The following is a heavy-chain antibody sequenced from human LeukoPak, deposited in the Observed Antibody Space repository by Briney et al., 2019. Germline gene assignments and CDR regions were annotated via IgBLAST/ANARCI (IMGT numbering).Heavy chain of an antibody. CDR3: AKVDPDSSGYYYGSYYFDY. J-gene: IGHJ4*02. V-gene: IGHV3-23*01. CDR2: TSGSGGST. CDR1: GFTFSSYA. Sequence: GGSLRLSCAASGFTFSSYAMSWVRQAPGKGLEWVSATSGSGGSTYYADSVKGRFTISRDNSKNTLYLQMNSLRAEDTAVYYCAKVDPDSSGYYYGSYYFDYWGQGTLVTVSS. D-gene: IGHD3-22*01.